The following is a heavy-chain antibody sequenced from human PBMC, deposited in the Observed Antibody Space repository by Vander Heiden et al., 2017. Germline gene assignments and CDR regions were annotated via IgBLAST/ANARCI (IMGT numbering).Heavy chain of an antibody. V-gene: IGHV3-21*01. J-gene: IGHJ4*02. D-gene: IGHD3-22*01. Sequence: EVQLVESGGGLVKPGGSLRLSCAASGFTFSSYSMNWVRQAPGKGLEWVSSISSSSSYIYYADSVKGRFTISRDNAKNSLYLQMNSLRAEDTAVYYCARDTLLPGADYYDSSGYLYYFDYWGQGTLVTVSS. CDR3: ARDTLLPGADYYDSSGYLYYFDY. CDR2: ISSSSSYI. CDR1: GFTFSSYS.